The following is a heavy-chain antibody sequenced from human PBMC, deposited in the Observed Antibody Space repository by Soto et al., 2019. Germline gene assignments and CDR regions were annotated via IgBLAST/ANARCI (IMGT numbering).Heavy chain of an antibody. D-gene: IGHD3-10*01. CDR3: ARVRVRGVGYYYYYGMDV. CDR1: GGSFSGYY. V-gene: IGHV4-34*01. Sequence: SETLSLTCAVYGGSFSGYYWSWIRQLPGKGLEWIGEINHSGSTNYNPSLKSRVTISVDTSKNQFSLKLSSVTAADTAVYYCARVRVRGVGYYYYYGMDVWGQGTTVTVSS. J-gene: IGHJ6*02. CDR2: INHSGST.